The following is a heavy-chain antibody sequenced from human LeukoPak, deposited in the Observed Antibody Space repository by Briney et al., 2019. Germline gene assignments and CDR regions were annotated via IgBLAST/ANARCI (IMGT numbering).Heavy chain of an antibody. CDR2: ISSGTSTI. D-gene: IGHD4-23*01. CDR1: GFTFSSSA. CDR3: ARDVTYYGGDWFDP. V-gene: IGHV3-48*04. J-gene: IGHJ5*02. Sequence: GGSLRHSCAASGFTFSSSAMNWVRQAPGKGLEGVSYISSGTSTIYYADSVKGRFTISRDNAKNSLYLQMNSLRAEDTAVYYCARDVTYYGGDWFDPWGQGTLVTVSS.